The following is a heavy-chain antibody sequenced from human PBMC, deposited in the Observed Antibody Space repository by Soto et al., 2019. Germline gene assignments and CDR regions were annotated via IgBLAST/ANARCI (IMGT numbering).Heavy chain of an antibody. CDR1: GFTFSSYW. CDR3: VITSLVVSAANRDDY. J-gene: IGHJ4*01. D-gene: IGHD2-15*01. V-gene: IGHV3-74*01. Sequence: EVQLVESGGGLVQPGGSLRLSCAASGFTFSSYWMHWVRQAPGKGLVWVSRINSDGSSTSYADSVKGRFTISRDNVKNTVYLLMNIRRAEDTAVYYCVITSLVVSAANRDDYWGHGTLVTVSS. CDR2: INSDGSST.